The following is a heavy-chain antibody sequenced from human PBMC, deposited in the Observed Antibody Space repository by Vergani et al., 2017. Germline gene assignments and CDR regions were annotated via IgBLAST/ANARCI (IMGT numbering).Heavy chain of an antibody. V-gene: IGHV1-58*01. CDR1: GFTFPSSA. D-gene: IGHD3-3*01. CDR3: AADAGEITYYDFWSGYYNSPYDDMDV. J-gene: IGHJ6*03. CDR2: IVVGSGNT. Sequence: QMPLVQSGPEVKKPGTSVKVSCKASGFTFPSSAVQWVRQARGQRLEWIGWIVVGSGNTNYAQKFQERVNITRDMPKSTAYMELSSLRSEDTAVYYCAADAGEITYYDFWSGYYNSPYDDMDVWGKGTTVTVSS.